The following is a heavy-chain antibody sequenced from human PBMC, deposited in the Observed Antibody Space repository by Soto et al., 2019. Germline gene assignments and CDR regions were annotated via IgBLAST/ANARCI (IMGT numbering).Heavy chain of an antibody. D-gene: IGHD3-22*01. V-gene: IGHV2-5*02. J-gene: IGHJ4*02. Sequence: QITLKESGPTLVKPTLTLTLTCTFSGFSLTTRGVSVGCIRQPPGKALEWLALIYWDDDKRYSPSLKSRRTITKDTSKIQVVLTMTYMDPVDTATYYCAHSLFYSDSIVFYPYSPFYDWGQGTLVTVSS. CDR3: AHSLFYSDSIVFYPYSPFYD. CDR2: IYWDDDK. CDR1: GFSLTTRGVS.